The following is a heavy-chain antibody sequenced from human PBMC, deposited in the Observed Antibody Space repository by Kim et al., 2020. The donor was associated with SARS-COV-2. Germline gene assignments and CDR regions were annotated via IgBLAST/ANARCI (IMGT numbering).Heavy chain of an antibody. CDR3: AKGSRSSGYYVYN. J-gene: IGHJ4*02. V-gene: IGHV3-23*01. Sequence: GGSLRLSCTASGFTFSSYAMSWVRQAPGKGLEWVSDITGSGDSTYSADSVKGRFAISRDNYKNTLYLQMNSLRAEDAAVYYCAKGSRSSGYYVYNWGQGTLVTVSS. CDR1: GFTFSSYA. D-gene: IGHD3-22*01. CDR2: ITGSGDST.